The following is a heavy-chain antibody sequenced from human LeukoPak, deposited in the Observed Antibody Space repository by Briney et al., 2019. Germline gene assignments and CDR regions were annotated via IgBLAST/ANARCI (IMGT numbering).Heavy chain of an antibody. V-gene: IGHV4-39*01. D-gene: IGHD5-24*01. CDR1: GGSISSSSFY. CDR2: IYYRGNT. CDR3: ARSRDGYISTFDY. Sequence: SETLSLTCTVSGGSISSSSFYWGWIRQPPGKGLEWIGSIYYRGNTYYNPSLKSRVTIFVDTSKNQFSLKLSSVTAADTAVYYCARSRDGYISTFDYWGQGTLVTASS. J-gene: IGHJ4*02.